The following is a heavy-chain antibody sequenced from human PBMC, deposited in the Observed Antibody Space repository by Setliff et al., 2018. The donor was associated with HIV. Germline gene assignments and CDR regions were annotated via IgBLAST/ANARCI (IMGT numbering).Heavy chain of an antibody. CDR2: INTNTGNP. V-gene: IGHV7-4-1*02. D-gene: IGHD2-21*01. CDR3: VRDKGDSRNFDY. CDR1: GYTFTSYA. Sequence: VASVKVSCKASGYTFTSYAMNWVRQAPGQGLEWMGRINTNTGNPTYAQGFTGRFVFSLDTSISTAYMEVNTLGAEDTALYYCVRDKGDSRNFDYWGQGTLVPSPQ. J-gene: IGHJ4*02.